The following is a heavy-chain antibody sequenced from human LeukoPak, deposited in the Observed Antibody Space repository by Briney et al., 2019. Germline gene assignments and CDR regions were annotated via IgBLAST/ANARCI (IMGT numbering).Heavy chain of an antibody. Sequence: GGSLRLSRAASGFTFSSYWMHWVRQAPGKGLVWVSRINTDGSSTSYADSVKGRFTISRDNAKNTLYLQMNSLRAEDTAVYYCARDGGVRGVFDYWGQGTLVTVSS. D-gene: IGHD3-10*01. CDR2: INTDGSST. V-gene: IGHV3-74*01. CDR1: GFTFSSYW. CDR3: ARDGGVRGVFDY. J-gene: IGHJ4*02.